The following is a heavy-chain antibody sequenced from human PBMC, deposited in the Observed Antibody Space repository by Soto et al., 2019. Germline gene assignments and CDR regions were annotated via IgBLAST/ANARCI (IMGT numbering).Heavy chain of an antibody. J-gene: IGHJ4*02. V-gene: IGHV4-30-4*01. CDR2: IYHTGST. Sequence: PSETLSLTCTVSGGSMSRGDYYWSWIRQPPGKGLEWIGFIYHTGSTYYSPSLKSRVAISVDTSKNQFSLKLTSVTAADTAVYYCARFVPCRHGSCALDYWGQGTLVTVSS. CDR1: GGSMSRGDYY. CDR3: ARFVPCRHGSCALDY. D-gene: IGHD2-15*01.